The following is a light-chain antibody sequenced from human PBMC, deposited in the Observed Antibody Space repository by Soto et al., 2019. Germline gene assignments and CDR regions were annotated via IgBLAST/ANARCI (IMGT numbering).Light chain of an antibody. V-gene: IGLV7-46*01. CDR1: TGAVTSGHY. J-gene: IGLJ3*02. CDR2: DTS. CDR3: LLSYSGGNWV. Sequence: QAVVTQEPSLTVSPGGTVTLTCGSNTGAVTSGHYPHWLQQRPGQAPRTLIYDTSNKQSWTPARFSGSLLGGKAALTLSGAQPEDEAYYYCLLSYSGGNWVFCGWTKLTVL.